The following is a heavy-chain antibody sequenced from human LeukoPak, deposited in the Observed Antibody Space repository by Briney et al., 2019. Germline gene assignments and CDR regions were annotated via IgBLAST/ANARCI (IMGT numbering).Heavy chain of an antibody. CDR2: ISGSGGTT. D-gene: IGHD4-17*01. Sequence: GGSLRLSCVVSGFTFNSYAMTWVRQAPGKGLEWVSAISGSGGTTYYADSVKGRFAISRDNSKNTLYLQMNSLRAEDTAVYYCAKSRTTVTSWGQGTLVTVSS. V-gene: IGHV3-23*01. CDR3: AKSRTTVTS. J-gene: IGHJ4*02. CDR1: GFTFNSYA.